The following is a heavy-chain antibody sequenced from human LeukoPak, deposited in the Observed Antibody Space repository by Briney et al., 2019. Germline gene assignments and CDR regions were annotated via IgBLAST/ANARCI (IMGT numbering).Heavy chain of an antibody. CDR1: GFTFSSYA. CDR2: ISSSSSTI. Sequence: PGGSLRLSCAASGFTFSSYAMSWVRQAPGKGLEWVSYISSSSSTIYYADSVKGRFTISRDNAKNSLYLQMNSLRAEDTAVYYCARPGVHYGDYKGLDYWGQGTLVTVSS. V-gene: IGHV3-48*01. D-gene: IGHD4-17*01. CDR3: ARPGVHYGDYKGLDY. J-gene: IGHJ4*02.